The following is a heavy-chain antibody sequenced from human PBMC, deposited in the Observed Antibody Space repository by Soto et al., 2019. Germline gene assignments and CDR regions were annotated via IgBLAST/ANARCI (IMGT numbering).Heavy chain of an antibody. J-gene: IGHJ6*02. Sequence: GGSLRLSCAASGFTFSSYSMNCVRQAPGKGLEWVSYISSSSTIYYADSVKGRFTISRDNAKNSLYLQMNSLRDEDTAVYYCARGNYYGSGSYNYYYCGMDVWGQGTTVTVSS. CDR3: ARGNYYGSGSYNYYYCGMDV. D-gene: IGHD3-10*01. CDR2: ISSSSTI. CDR1: GFTFSSYS. V-gene: IGHV3-48*02.